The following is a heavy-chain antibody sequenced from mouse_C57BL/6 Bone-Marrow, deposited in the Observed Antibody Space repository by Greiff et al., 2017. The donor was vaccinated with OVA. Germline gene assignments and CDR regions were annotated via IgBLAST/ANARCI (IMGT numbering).Heavy chain of an antibody. Sequence: QVQLQQPGAELVKPGASVKMSCKASGYTFTSYWITWVKQRPGQGLEWIGDIYPGSGSTNYNEKFKSKATLTVDTSASTAYMQLSSLTAEDSAGDDCARGSSYSWFAYWGQGTLVTVSA. CDR3: ARGSSYSWFAY. D-gene: IGHD1-1*01. CDR1: GYTFTSYW. CDR2: IYPGSGST. V-gene: IGHV1-55*01. J-gene: IGHJ3*01.